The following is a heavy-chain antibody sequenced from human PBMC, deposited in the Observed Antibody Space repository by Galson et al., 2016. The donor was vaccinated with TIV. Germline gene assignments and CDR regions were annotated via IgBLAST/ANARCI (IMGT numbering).Heavy chain of an antibody. J-gene: IGHJ4*02. V-gene: IGHV5-51*03. D-gene: IGHD2-15*01. CDR3: ARLRDSTEVVASATFDQ. CDR2: IYPGDSDA. Sequence: QSGAEVKKLGESLKISCKGSGYTFRIYWIGWVRQRPGKGLEWMGNIYPGDSDARYSPSFQGQVTISVDKSINTAYLQWNSLKASDSAIYYCARLRDSTEVVASATFDQWGQGSLVTVSS. CDR1: GYTFRIYW.